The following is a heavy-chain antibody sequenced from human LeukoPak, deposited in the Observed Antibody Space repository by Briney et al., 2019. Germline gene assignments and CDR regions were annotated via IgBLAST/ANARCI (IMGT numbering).Heavy chain of an antibody. V-gene: IGHV3-33*06. CDR1: GFTFSSYG. CDR3: AKDLDHYDSSGYYDY. Sequence: GRSLRLSCAASGFTFSSYGMHWVRQAPGKGLEWVAVIWYDGSNKYYADSVKGRFTISRDNSKNTLYLQMNSLRADDTAVYYCAKDLDHYDSSGYYDYWGQGTLVTVSS. D-gene: IGHD3-22*01. CDR2: IWYDGSNK. J-gene: IGHJ4*02.